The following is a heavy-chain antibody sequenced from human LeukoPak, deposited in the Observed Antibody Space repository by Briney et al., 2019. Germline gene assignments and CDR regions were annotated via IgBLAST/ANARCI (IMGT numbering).Heavy chain of an antibody. J-gene: IGHJ4*02. CDR1: GFTFSTSI. CDR2: ISYDGNNK. V-gene: IGHV3-30*18. CDR3: AKEVIAAGGNFEY. D-gene: IGHD6-13*01. Sequence: PXGXLRLSXAASGFTFSTSIMHWVRQAPGKGLEWVAVISYDGNNKYYADSVKGRLTISRDNSKSTLYVQMNSLRAEDTAVYYCAKEVIAAGGNFEYWGQGTLVTXSS.